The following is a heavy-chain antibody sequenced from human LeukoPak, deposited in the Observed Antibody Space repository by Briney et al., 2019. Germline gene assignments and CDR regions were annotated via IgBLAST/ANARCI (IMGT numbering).Heavy chain of an antibody. CDR1: GFTFSSYS. CDR3: AASTKHTAMVDY. Sequence: GGSLRLSCAASGFTFSSYSMNWVCQAPGKGLEWVSSIGSSSSYIYYADSVKGRFTISRDNAKNSLHLQMNSLRAEDTAVYYCAASTKHTAMVDYWGQGTLVTVSS. D-gene: IGHD5-18*01. V-gene: IGHV3-21*01. CDR2: IGSSSSYI. J-gene: IGHJ4*02.